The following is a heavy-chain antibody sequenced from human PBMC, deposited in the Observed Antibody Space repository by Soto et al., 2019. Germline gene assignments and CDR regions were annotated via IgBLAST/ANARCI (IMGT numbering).Heavy chain of an antibody. CDR1: GFTFSSYG. D-gene: IGHD2-15*01. V-gene: IGHV3-30*18. CDR2: ISYDGSTK. CDR3: AKDTASGGSPLDY. Sequence: LRLSCAASGFTFSSYGMHWVRQAPGKGLKWVAIISYDGSTKYYADSVKGRFTISRDNSKNTVYLQMNSLRPEDTAVYYCAKDTASGGSPLDYWGQGTLVTVSS. J-gene: IGHJ4*02.